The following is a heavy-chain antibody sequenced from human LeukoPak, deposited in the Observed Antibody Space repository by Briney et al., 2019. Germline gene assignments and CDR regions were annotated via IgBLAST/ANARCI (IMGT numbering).Heavy chain of an antibody. J-gene: IGHJ4*02. CDR2: INPSGGST. CDR3: AREGRGMGACNY. Sequence: ASVKVSCKASGYTFTSYYMHWVRQAPGQGLEWMGIINPSGGSTSYAQKFQGRVTVTRDTSTSTVYMELSSLRSEDTAVYYCAREGRGMGACNYWGQGTLVTVSS. D-gene: IGHD1-26*01. V-gene: IGHV1-46*01. CDR1: GYTFTSYY.